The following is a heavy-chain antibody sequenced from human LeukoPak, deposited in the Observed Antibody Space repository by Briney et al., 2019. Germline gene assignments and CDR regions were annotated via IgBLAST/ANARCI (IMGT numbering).Heavy chain of an antibody. J-gene: IGHJ4*02. V-gene: IGHV3-23*01. CDR1: GFSFSNYA. D-gene: IGHD5-12*01. CDR2: ISNSGGTT. Sequence: GGSLRLSCAASGFSFSNYAMSWVRQAPGKGLEWVSGISNSGGTTYYADSVKGRFTVSRDNGKNTLSLQMNSLRAEDTAIYYCVKRLSATDDWGRGTLVTVSS. CDR3: VKRLSATDD.